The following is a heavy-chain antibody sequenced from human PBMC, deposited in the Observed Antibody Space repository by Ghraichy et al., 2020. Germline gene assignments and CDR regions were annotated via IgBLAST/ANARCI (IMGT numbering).Heavy chain of an antibody. CDR2: MNPNSGNT. J-gene: IGHJ4*02. V-gene: IGHV1-8*01. Sequence: ASVKVSCKASGYTFTSYDINWVRQATGQGLEWMGWMNPNSGNTGYAQKFQGRVTMTRNTSISTAYMELSSLRSEDTAVYYCARGRRGFRSGTTLMYYFDYWGQGTLVTVSS. D-gene: IGHD1-1*01. CDR1: GYTFTSYD. CDR3: ARGRRGFRSGTTLMYYFDY.